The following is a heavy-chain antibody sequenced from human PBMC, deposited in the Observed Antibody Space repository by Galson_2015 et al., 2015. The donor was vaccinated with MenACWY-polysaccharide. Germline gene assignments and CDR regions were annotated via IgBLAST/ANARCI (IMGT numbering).Heavy chain of an antibody. V-gene: IGHV3-9*01. Sequence: SLRLSCAASGFTFDDYAMHWVRQAPGKGLEWVSGIRWDRGNIGYADSVKGRFTISRDNAKNSLYLQMNSLRAEDTALYYCAKDCSITGPSCFDYWGQGTLVTVSS. J-gene: IGHJ4*02. D-gene: IGHD1-20*01. CDR3: AKDCSITGPSCFDY. CDR2: IRWDRGNI. CDR1: GFTFDDYA.